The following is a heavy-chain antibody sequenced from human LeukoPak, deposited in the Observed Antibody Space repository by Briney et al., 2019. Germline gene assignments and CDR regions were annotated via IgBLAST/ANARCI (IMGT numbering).Heavy chain of an antibody. CDR1: GFTFSSYE. D-gene: IGHD3-9*01. V-gene: IGHV3-48*03. CDR3: ARVDLTGYYYYYYMDV. CDR2: ISSSGSTI. J-gene: IGHJ6*03. Sequence: GGSLRLSCAASGFTFSSYEMNWVRQAPGKGLEWVSYISSSGSTIYYADSVKGRFTISRDNAKNSLYLQMNSLRAEDTAVYYCARVDLTGYYYYYYMDVWGKGTTVTISS.